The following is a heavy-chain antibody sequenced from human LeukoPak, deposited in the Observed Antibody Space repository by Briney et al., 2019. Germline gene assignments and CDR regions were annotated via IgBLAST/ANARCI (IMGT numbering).Heavy chain of an antibody. CDR2: IYNGVNT. J-gene: IGHJ5*02. V-gene: IGHV4-61*01. D-gene: IGHD1-26*01. Sequence: SETLSLTCTVSGASVSSASYWTWIRQPPGKGVERIAHIYNGVNTNYNPSLKSRVTISVDTSKNQFSLRLNSVTAADTAVYYCARSRAFNSGAFDPWGQGSLVTVSS. CDR1: GASVSSASY. CDR3: ARSRAFNSGAFDP.